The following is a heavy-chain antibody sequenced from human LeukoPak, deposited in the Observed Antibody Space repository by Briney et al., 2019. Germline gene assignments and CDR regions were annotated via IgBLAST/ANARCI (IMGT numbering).Heavy chain of an antibody. D-gene: IGHD2-15*01. CDR1: GYTFTSYD. CDR2: MNPNSGNT. J-gene: IGHJ5*02. V-gene: IGHV1-8*01. Sequence: GASVKVSCKASGYTFTSYDINWVRQATGQGLEWMGWMNPNSGNTGYAQKFQGRVTITRNTSISTAYMELSSLRSEDTAVYYCARGRKDIVVVVAAIKDWFDPWGQGTLVTVSS. CDR3: ARGRKDIVVVVAAIKDWFDP.